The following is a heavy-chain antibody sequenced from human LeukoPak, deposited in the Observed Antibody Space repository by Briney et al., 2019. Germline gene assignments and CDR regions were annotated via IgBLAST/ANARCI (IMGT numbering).Heavy chain of an antibody. V-gene: IGHV4-59*01. CDR2: IYYSGST. CDR1: GGSISSYY. D-gene: IGHD6-19*01. CDR3: ARGSGWSNY. J-gene: IGHJ4*02. Sequence: SETLSLTCTFSGGSISSYYWNWLRQPPGKGLEWIGYIYYSGSTDYNPSLKSRVTLSVDTSKSQVSLKLSSVTAADSAVYYCARGSGWSNYWGQGTLVTVSS.